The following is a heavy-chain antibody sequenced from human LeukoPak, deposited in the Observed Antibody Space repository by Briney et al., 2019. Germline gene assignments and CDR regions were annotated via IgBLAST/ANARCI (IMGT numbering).Heavy chain of an antibody. J-gene: IGHJ4*02. CDR1: GFSLSTRGMC. CDR3: ARSNVDTAMVDFDY. V-gene: IGHV2-70*01. D-gene: IGHD5-18*01. Sequence: SGSTLVNPTQTLTLTCIFSGFSLSTRGMCVSWIRQPPGKALEWLALIDWDDDKYYSTSLKTRLTISKDASKNQVVLTMTNMDPVDTATYYCARSNVDTAMVDFDYWGQGTLVTVSS. CDR2: IDWDDDK.